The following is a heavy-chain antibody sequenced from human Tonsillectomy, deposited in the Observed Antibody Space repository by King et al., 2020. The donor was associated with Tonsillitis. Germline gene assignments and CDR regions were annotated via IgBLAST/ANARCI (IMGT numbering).Heavy chain of an antibody. V-gene: IGHV3-72*01. CDR1: GFIFSDHY. CDR3: VSYLNGFPN. J-gene: IGHJ4*02. CDR2: TKNKAHSFAT. Sequence: QLVQSGGGLVQPAGSLRLSCAVSGFIFSDHYMDWVRQAPGKGLEWVGRTKNKAHSFATDYAASVEGRFTILRYDSKNSLFLQMNSLKTEDTAVYYCVSYLNGFPNWGQGTLVTVSS. D-gene: IGHD3-9*01.